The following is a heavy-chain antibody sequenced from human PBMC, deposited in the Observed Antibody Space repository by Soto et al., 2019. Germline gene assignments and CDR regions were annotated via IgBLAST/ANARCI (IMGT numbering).Heavy chain of an antibody. CDR3: AKDENSSGWFSYFQH. CDR1: GFTFSSYA. J-gene: IGHJ1*01. D-gene: IGHD6-19*01. CDR2: ISGSGGST. V-gene: IGHV3-23*01. Sequence: GGSLRLSCAASGFTFSSYAMSWVRQAPGKGLEWVSAISGSGGSTYYADSVKGRFTISRDNSKNTLYLQMNSLRAEDTAVYYCAKDENSSGWFSYFQHWGQGTLVTVSS.